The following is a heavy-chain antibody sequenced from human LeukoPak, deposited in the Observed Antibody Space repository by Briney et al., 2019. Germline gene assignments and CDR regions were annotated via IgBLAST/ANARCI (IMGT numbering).Heavy chain of an antibody. D-gene: IGHD6-19*01. J-gene: IGHJ4*02. V-gene: IGHV1-2*02. CDR2: INPNTGAT. Sequence: ASVRVSCKASGYTFSDYYLHWVRQAPGQGLEWMGWINPNTGATIYAEKFQGRVTMTRDTSIDTAYMEMRSLRSDDTAVYYCARDRVGSGWPRPWYFEFWGQGTLITVSS. CDR3: ARDRVGSGWPRPWYFEF. CDR1: GYTFSDYY.